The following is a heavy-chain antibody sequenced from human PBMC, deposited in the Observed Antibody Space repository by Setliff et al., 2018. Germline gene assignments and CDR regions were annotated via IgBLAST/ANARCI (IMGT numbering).Heavy chain of an antibody. CDR3: ARESRYYYDKLGTLDY. J-gene: IGHJ4*02. CDR1: GGSISSGDYD. V-gene: IGHV4-30-4*08. D-gene: IGHD3-22*01. Sequence: ASETLSLTCTVSGGSISSGDYDWSWIRQPPGKGLEWIGYIYSSGSTYYNPSLKSRVSISVDTSKNQFSLKLSSVTAADTAVYYCARESRYYYDKLGTLDYWGQGTLVTVSS. CDR2: IYSSGST.